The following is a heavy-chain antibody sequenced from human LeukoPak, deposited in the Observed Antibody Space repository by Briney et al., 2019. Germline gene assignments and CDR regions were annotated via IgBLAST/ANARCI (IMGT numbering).Heavy chain of an antibody. V-gene: IGHV4-59*08. CDR3: ARISLRGGRFDY. D-gene: IGHD3-16*01. Sequence: SETLSLTCTVSDGSISSYYWSWIRHPPGKGLEWIGYIYYSGTNYNPSLKCRVIISVDTSKNQFSLILSSVAAADTAGYYFARISLRGGRFDYWGQGNLVTVSS. J-gene: IGHJ4*02. CDR2: IYYSGT. CDR1: DGSISSYY.